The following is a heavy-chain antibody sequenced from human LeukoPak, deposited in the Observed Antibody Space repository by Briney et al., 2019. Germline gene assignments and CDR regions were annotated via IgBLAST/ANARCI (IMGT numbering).Heavy chain of an antibody. Sequence: GGSLRLSCAASGFTFSNYAMSWVCQAPGKGLEWVSAISGSGGSTYYADSVKGRFTISRDNSKNTLYLQMNSLRAEDTAVYYCAKDPSAYDFWSGYSTDWFDPWGQGTLVTVSS. CDR1: GFTFSNYA. V-gene: IGHV3-23*01. CDR3: AKDPSAYDFWSGYSTDWFDP. J-gene: IGHJ5*02. CDR2: ISGSGGST. D-gene: IGHD3-3*01.